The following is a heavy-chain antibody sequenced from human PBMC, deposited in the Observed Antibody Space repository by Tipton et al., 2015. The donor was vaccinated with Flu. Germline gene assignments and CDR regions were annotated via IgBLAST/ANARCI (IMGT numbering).Heavy chain of an antibody. CDR2: INHSGST. J-gene: IGHJ4*02. CDR1: GYSISSGYY. V-gene: IGHV4-34*01. Sequence: TLSLTCAVSGYSISSGYYWTWIRQPPGRGLEWIGEINHSGSTNYNPSLKSRVTISVDTSKNQFSLKLSSVTAADTAVYYCARGLYGSGSYQRRYFDYWGQGTLVTVSS. CDR3: ARGLYGSGSYQRRYFDY. D-gene: IGHD3-10*01.